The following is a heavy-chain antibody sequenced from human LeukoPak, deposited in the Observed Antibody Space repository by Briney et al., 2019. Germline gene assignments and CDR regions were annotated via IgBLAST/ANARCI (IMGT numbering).Heavy chain of an antibody. V-gene: IGHV4-59*12. CDR3: ARAIHGSGSYYHY. Sequence: SETLSLTRTVSGGSISSYYWSWIRQPPGKGLEWIGYIYYSGSTNYNPSLKSRVTISVDTSKNQFSLKLSSVTAADTAVYYCARAIHGSGSYYHYWGQGTPVTVSS. CDR1: GGSISSYY. D-gene: IGHD3-10*01. J-gene: IGHJ4*02. CDR2: IYYSGST.